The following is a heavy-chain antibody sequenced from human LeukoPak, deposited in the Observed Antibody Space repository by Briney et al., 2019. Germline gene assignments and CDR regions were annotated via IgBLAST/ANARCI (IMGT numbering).Heavy chain of an antibody. J-gene: IGHJ4*02. D-gene: IGHD2-21*01. CDR1: GFTFGTYG. CDR3: AKEFNRGLPDY. CDR2: ISYDGSNE. V-gene: IGHV3-30*18. Sequence: GGSLRLSCAASGFTFGTYGMHWVRQAPGKGLEWVAVISYDGSNEYYADSVKGRFTISRDNSKNTLYLQMSSLRAEDTAVYYCAKEFNRGLPDYWGQGTLVTVPS.